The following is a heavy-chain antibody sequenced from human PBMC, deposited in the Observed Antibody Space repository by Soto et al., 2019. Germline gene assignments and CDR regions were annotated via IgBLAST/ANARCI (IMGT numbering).Heavy chain of an antibody. J-gene: IGHJ6*03. Sequence: QVQLVQSGAEVKKPGASVKVSCKASGYTFTRYGISWVRQAPGQGLEWMGWISAYNGNTNYAQKLQGRVTMTTDTSTSTAYMELRSLRSDDTAVYYCASAYCSGGSCYYYMDVWGKGTTVTVSS. V-gene: IGHV1-18*01. D-gene: IGHD2-15*01. CDR3: ASAYCSGGSCYYYMDV. CDR1: GYTFTRYG. CDR2: ISAYNGNT.